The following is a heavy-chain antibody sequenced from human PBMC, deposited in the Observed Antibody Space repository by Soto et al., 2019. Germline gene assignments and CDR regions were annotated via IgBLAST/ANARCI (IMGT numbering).Heavy chain of an antibody. CDR1: GFTFSSYA. CDR3: ARVAEQLGPLDY. CDR2: ISYDGSNK. V-gene: IGHV3-30-3*01. D-gene: IGHD6-13*01. J-gene: IGHJ4*02. Sequence: GGSLRLSCAASGFTFSSYAMHWVRQAPGKGLEWVAVISYDGSNKYYADSVKGRFTISRDNSKNTLYLQMNSLRAEDTAVYYCARVAEQLGPLDYWGQGTLVTVSS.